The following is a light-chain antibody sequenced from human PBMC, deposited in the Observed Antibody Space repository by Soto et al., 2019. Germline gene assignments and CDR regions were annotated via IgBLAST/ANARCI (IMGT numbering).Light chain of an antibody. V-gene: IGKV3-11*01. CDR2: DAS. J-gene: IGKJ3*01. Sequence: EIVLTQSPNTLSLSPGESANLSCRASQSVSSSLAWYQQTPGQAPRLLIYDASNRATGIPARFSGSGSGTDFTLTISSLEPEDFAVYYCQQRSNWPPEVTFGPGTKVDIK. CDR1: QSVSSS. CDR3: QQRSNWPPEVT.